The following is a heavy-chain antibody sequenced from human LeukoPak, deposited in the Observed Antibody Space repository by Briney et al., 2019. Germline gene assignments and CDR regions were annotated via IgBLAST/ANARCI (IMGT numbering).Heavy chain of an antibody. CDR3: ARSGSPGGTWYMDV. V-gene: IGHV1-8*01. Sequence: ASVKVSCKASGYTFTSYDINWVRQATGQGLEWMGWMNPNSGNTGYAQKFQGSVTMTRNTSISTAYMELSSLRSDDTAVYYCARSGSPGGTWYMDVWGKGTTVTVSS. J-gene: IGHJ6*03. D-gene: IGHD3-16*01. CDR1: GYTFTSYD. CDR2: MNPNSGNT.